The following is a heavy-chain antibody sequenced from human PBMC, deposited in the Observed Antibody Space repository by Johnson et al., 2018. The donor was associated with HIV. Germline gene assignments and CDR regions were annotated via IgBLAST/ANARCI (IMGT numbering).Heavy chain of an antibody. CDR2: ISWKSGSI. CDR1: GFTFSSYA. V-gene: IGHV3-9*01. J-gene: IGHJ3*02. Sequence: VQLVESGGGVVQPGRSLRLSCAASGFTFSSYAMHWVRQAPGKGLEWVSGISWKSGSIGYADSVKGRFTISRDNAKNSLYLQMNSLRAEDTALYYCAKPETGELSDAFDIWGQGTMVTVSS. D-gene: IGHD7-27*01. CDR3: AKPETGELSDAFDI.